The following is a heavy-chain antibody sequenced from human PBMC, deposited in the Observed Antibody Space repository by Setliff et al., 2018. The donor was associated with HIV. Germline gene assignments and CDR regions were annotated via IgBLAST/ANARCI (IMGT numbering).Heavy chain of an antibody. CDR3: ARDSGVATIRKSALDY. Sequence: GGSLRLSCVTSGFTFSNYWMTWVRQAPGKGLEWVAQINRDGTEKYYVDSVRGRFTISRDNAKNSLYLQMNSLRAEDTALYYCARDSGVATIRKSALDYWGQGTLVTVSS. CDR1: GFTFSNYW. CDR2: INRDGTEK. D-gene: IGHD5-12*01. J-gene: IGHJ4*02. V-gene: IGHV3-7*03.